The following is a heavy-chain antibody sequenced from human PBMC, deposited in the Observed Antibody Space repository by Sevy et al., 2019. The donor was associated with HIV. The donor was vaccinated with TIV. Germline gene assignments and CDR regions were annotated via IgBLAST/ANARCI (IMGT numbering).Heavy chain of an antibody. CDR3: FTIFGVVISKFDY. Sequence: GESLKISCAASGFTFSSYAMSWVRQAPGKGLEWVSAISGSGGSTYYAGSVKGRFTISRDNSKNTLYLQMNSLRAEDTAVYYCFTIFGVVISKFDYWGQGTLVTVSS. D-gene: IGHD3-3*01. CDR2: ISGSGGST. V-gene: IGHV3-23*01. J-gene: IGHJ4*02. CDR1: GFTFSSYA.